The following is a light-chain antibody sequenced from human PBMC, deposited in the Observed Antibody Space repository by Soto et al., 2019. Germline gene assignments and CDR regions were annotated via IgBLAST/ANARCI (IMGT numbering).Light chain of an antibody. CDR2: AAS. Sequence: DIQMTQSPSSLSTSVGDRVTITCRASQSIGIYLNWYQQRPGKAPKLLIYAASSLQSGVPSRFSGSGSGTDFTLTISTLQPEDFAVYYCQQYHSWPPRTFGQGTEVEIK. V-gene: IGKV1-39*01. CDR1: QSIGIY. CDR3: QQYHSWPPRT. J-gene: IGKJ1*01.